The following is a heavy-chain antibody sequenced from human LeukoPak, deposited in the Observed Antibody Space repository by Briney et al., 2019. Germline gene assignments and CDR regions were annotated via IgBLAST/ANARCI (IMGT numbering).Heavy chain of an antibody. CDR1: GFTFSSYG. Sequence: GGSLRLSCAASGFTFSSYGMHWVRQAPGKGLEWVAFIRYDGSNKYYADSVKGRFTISRDNSKNTLYLQMNSLRAEDTAVYYCAKGTPDFVPTYFDYWGQGTLVTVSS. D-gene: IGHD2-21*02. CDR2: IRYDGSNK. CDR3: AKGTPDFVPTYFDY. V-gene: IGHV3-30*02. J-gene: IGHJ4*02.